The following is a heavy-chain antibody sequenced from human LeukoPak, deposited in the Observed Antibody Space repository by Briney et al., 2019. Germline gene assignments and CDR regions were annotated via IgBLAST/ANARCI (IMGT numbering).Heavy chain of an antibody. J-gene: IGHJ6*03. V-gene: IGHV1-18*01. CDR3: ARGRTGTSDMDV. Sequence: GASVKVSCKTSGYTFTTYGVTWVRQAPGQGLEWMGWISGFHGNTNYAQKLQGRVTMTIDTSTSTAYMEVRSLRSDDTAVYYCARGRTGTSDMDVWGKGTTVTVSS. CDR2: ISGFHGNT. D-gene: IGHD1-1*01. CDR1: GYTFTTYG.